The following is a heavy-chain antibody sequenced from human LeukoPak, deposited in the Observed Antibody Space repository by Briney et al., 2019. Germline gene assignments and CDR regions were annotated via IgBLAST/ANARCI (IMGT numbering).Heavy chain of an antibody. V-gene: IGHV3-20*04. Sequence: PGGSLRLSCAASGFTFDDYGMSWVRQAPGKGLEWVSSINWNGGSTGYADSVKGRFTISRDNAKNSLYLQMNSLRAEDTALYYCARGTIERFGELRYWFDPWGQGTLVTVSS. J-gene: IGHJ5*02. D-gene: IGHD3-10*01. CDR3: ARGTIERFGELRYWFDP. CDR2: INWNGGST. CDR1: GFTFDDYG.